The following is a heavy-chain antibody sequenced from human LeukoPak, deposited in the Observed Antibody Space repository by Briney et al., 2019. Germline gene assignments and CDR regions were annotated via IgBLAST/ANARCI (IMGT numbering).Heavy chain of an antibody. CDR3: ARGGAYDYGVLVV. J-gene: IGHJ4*02. V-gene: IGHV3-23*01. Sequence: GGALRLYWEASGFAFSNHPMTWVRQAPGEGLQWVSTISDTGKATFYRDSVRGRFTISRDISNNSLYLQMDGLRADDRAVYLCARGGAYDYGVLVVWGQGTLVTVSS. CDR1: GFAFSNHP. CDR2: ISDTGKAT. D-gene: IGHD4/OR15-4a*01.